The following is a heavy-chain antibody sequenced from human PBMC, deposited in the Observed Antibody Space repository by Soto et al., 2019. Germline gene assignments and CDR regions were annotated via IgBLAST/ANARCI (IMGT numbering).Heavy chain of an antibody. CDR1: GYSFTSYW. J-gene: IGHJ4*02. D-gene: IGHD3-22*01. CDR3: ARHTDYDSSGYYYVDY. V-gene: IGHV5-51*01. CDR2: IYPGDSDT. Sequence: PGESLKISCKGSGYSFTSYWIGWVRQMPGNGLEWMGIIYPGDSDTRYSPSFQGQVTISADKSISTAYLQWSSLKASDTAMYYCARHTDYDSSGYYYVDYWGQGTLVTVSS.